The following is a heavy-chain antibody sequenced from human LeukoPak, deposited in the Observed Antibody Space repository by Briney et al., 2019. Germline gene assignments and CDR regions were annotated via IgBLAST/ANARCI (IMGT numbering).Heavy chain of an antibody. CDR2: INWNSVSA. CDR1: GFTFDDYA. V-gene: IGHV3-9*01. J-gene: IGHJ5*02. CDR3: ARDNSLQDMAWWFDP. D-gene: IGHD5-24*01. Sequence: PGRSLRLSCVASGFTFDDYAMHWVRQAPGKGLEWVAGINWNSVSAVYADSLKGRLTISRDNAKNSLFLQMNSLRSEDTAVYYCARDNSLQDMAWWFDPWGQGTLVIVSS.